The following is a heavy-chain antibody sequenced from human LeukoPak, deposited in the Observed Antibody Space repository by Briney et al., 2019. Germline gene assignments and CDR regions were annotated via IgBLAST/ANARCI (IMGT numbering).Heavy chain of an antibody. CDR1: GFTFYDYA. J-gene: IGHJ3*02. Sequence: PGGSLRLSCAASGFTFYDYAMHWVRQAPGKGLEWVSGISWNSGSIVYADSVKGRFTISRDNAKSSLYLQMNSLRAEDMALYYCAKSEGTTGTTVAFDIWGQGTMVTVSS. CDR3: AKSEGTTGTTVAFDI. V-gene: IGHV3-9*03. CDR2: ISWNSGSI. D-gene: IGHD1-1*01.